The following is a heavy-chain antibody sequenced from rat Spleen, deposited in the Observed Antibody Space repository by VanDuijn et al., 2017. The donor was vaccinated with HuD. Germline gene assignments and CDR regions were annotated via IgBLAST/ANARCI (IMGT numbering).Heavy chain of an antibody. D-gene: IGHD1-11*01. J-gene: IGHJ2*01. V-gene: IGHV2-65*01. CDR3: ARSGGGYPNYFDY. CDR2: IRSGGST. CDR1: GFSLTSYY. Sequence: QVQLKETGPGLVQPTQTLSITCTVSGFSLTSYYMQWVRQTPGKGLEWMGFIRSGGSTDYNSALKSRLSISRDTSKSQVLLKINSLQTEDTAMYFGARSGGGYPNYFDYWGQGVMVTVSS.